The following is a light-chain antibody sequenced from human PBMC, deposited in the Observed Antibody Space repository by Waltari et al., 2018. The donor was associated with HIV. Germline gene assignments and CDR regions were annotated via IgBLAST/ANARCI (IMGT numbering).Light chain of an antibody. Sequence: QSALTQPASVSGSPGQSVTISCTGPTINYNSVSWYQQHPAKAPKLIIFEGTYRPSGVSNRFSGYKAGNTASLTISGLQGEDEAHYYCSSYTASGSVIFGGGTNLTVL. J-gene: IGLJ2*01. CDR1: TINYNS. CDR3: SSYTASGSVI. CDR2: EGT. V-gene: IGLV2-14*03.